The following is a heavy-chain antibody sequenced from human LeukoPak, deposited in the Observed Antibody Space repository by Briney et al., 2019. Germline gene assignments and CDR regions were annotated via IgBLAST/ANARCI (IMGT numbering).Heavy chain of an antibody. CDR2: VTPNSGGT. J-gene: IGHJ4*02. D-gene: IGHD1-26*01. V-gene: IGHV1-2*02. Sequence: ASVKVSCKASGYTFTGYYMHWVRQAPGQGLEWMGWVTPNSGGTNYAQRFQGRVTMTRDMSTSTVYMELSSLRSEDTAVYYCARDSLLRSGSYPDYWGQGTLVTVSS. CDR3: ARDSLLRSGSYPDY. CDR1: GYTFTGYY.